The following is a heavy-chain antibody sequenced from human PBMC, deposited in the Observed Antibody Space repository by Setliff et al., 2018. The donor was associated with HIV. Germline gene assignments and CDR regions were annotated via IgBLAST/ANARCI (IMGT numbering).Heavy chain of an antibody. V-gene: IGHV1-69*10. CDR1: GGTFSSYA. D-gene: IGHD2-2*01. J-gene: IGHJ4*02. CDR2: IIPILGIA. Sequence: SVKVSCKASGGTFSSYAISWVRQAPGQGLEWMGGIIPILGIANYAQKFQGRFTISRDNSKNTLYLQMGSLRAEDMTVYYCARRGYCSSTTCYYDYWGQGTLVTVSS. CDR3: ARRGYCSSTTCYYDY.